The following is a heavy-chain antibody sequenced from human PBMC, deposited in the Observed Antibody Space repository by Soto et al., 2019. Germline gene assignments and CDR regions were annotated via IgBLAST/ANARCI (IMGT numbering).Heavy chain of an antibody. J-gene: IGHJ2*01. D-gene: IGHD6-19*01. Sequence: QVQLQESSPGLVKPSETLSLTCTVSGGSISSYYWSWIRQPPGKVLEWIGYIYYSGSTNYNPSLDGRVTMSVDTSKNQIAMKLSPVTAADTAVYYCARAFRQWLGRPYWFCDLWGRGTLVTVSS. V-gene: IGHV4-59*01. CDR2: IYYSGST. CDR1: GGSISSYY. CDR3: ARAFRQWLGRPYWFCDL.